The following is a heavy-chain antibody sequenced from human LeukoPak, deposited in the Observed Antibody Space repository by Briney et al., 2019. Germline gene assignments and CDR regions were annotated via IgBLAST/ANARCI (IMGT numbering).Heavy chain of an antibody. CDR3: AKDWGIAAAGNYFDY. V-gene: IGHV3-30*18. J-gene: IGHJ4*02. CDR2: ISYDGSNK. D-gene: IGHD6-13*01. CDR1: GFTFSSYG. Sequence: PGGSLRLSCAASGFTFSSYGMHWVRQAPGKGLEWVAVISYDGSNKYYADSVKGRFIISRDNSKNTLYLQMNSLRAEDTAVYYCAKDWGIAAAGNYFDYWGQGTLVTVSS.